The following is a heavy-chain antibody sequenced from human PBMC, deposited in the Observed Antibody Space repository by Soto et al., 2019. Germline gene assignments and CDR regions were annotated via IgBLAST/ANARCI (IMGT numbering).Heavy chain of an antibody. CDR3: ARQGFGPLHGLVDV. D-gene: IGHD3-10*01. Sequence: QVQLQESGPGLVKPSETLSLSCTVSGGSISSYYWSWFRQSPGKRMEWIGYVHHSWGSSYNPSLQSRVAISLDTAKSQFSRKWTSVTASDPAVYYCARQGFGPLHGLVDVWGQGTTVTVSS. J-gene: IGHJ6*02. V-gene: IGHV4-59*08. CDR2: VHHSWGS. CDR1: GGSISSYY.